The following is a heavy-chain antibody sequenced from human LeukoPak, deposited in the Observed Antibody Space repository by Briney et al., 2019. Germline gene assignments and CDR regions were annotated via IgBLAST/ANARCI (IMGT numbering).Heavy chain of an antibody. J-gene: IGHJ4*02. CDR2: ISYDGSNK. CDR1: GFTFSSYA. D-gene: IGHD3-16*02. V-gene: IGHV3-30-3*01. Sequence: GGSLRLSGAASGFTFSSYAMHWVRQAPGTGLEWVAVISYDGSNKYYADSVKGRFTISRDNSKNTLYLQMNSLRAEDTAVYYCARDGQLYYDYVWGSYLDYWGQGTLVTVSS. CDR3: ARDGQLYYDYVWGSYLDY.